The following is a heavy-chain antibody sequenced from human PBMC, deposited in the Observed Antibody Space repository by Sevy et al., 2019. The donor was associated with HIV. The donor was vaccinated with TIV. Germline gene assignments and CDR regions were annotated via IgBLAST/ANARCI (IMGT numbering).Heavy chain of an antibody. CDR2: TSYDGSHK. Sequence: GGSLRLSCTVSGFIFSNFAMHWVRQAPGKGLEWMAVTSYDGSHKYYADSVKGRFTVSRDNSRNILSLEMSSLRRDDTAVYYCARGENDDEFFQYWGQGTLVTVSS. V-gene: IGHV3-30*04. J-gene: IGHJ1*01. CDR3: ARGENDDEFFQY. CDR1: GFIFSNFA. D-gene: IGHD1-26*01.